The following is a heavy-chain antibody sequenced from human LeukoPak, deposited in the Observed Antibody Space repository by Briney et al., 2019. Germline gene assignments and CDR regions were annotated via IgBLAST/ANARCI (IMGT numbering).Heavy chain of an antibody. CDR1: GYTFTGYY. Sequence: GASVKVSCKASGYTFTGYYMHWVRQAPGQGLEWMGRINPNSGGTNYAQKFQGRVTMTRDTSISTAYMELSRLRSDDTAVYYCARAKGTMIVHFDYWGQGTLVTVSS. J-gene: IGHJ4*02. D-gene: IGHD3-22*01. V-gene: IGHV1-2*06. CDR2: INPNSGGT. CDR3: ARAKGTMIVHFDY.